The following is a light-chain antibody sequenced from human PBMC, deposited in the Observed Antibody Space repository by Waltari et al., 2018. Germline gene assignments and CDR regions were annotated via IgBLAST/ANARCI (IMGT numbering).Light chain of an antibody. CDR3: QQAHRLPFI. V-gene: IGKV1-12*01. J-gene: IGKJ2*01. CDR2: GAS. CDR1: QDIRSL. Sequence: IQMTQSPSSVSASVGDSVTITCRASQDIRSLLAWYQQKPGRAPKLLIYGASTLQTGVSSRFSGGESGTNFTLTINSLQPEDFATYYCQQAHRLPFIFGQGTKLEIK.